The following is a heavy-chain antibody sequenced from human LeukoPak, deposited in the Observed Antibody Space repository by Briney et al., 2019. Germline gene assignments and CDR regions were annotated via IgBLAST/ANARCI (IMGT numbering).Heavy chain of an antibody. CDR3: ARGGSYLSAFDI. D-gene: IGHD1-26*01. V-gene: IGHV3-53*01. J-gene: IGHJ3*02. Sequence: GGSLRLSCAASGFTVSSNYMSWVRQAPGKGLEWVSIIYSGGSTFYADSVKVRFTISRDNSKNTLYLQMNSLRAEDTAVYYCARGGSYLSAFDIWGQGTMVTVSS. CDR1: GFTVSSNY. CDR2: IYSGGST.